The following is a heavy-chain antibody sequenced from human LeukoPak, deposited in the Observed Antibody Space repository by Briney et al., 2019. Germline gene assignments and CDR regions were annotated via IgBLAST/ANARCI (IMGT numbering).Heavy chain of an antibody. V-gene: IGHV3-53*01. J-gene: IGHJ4*02. D-gene: IGHD5-18*01. CDR1: GFTVSSNY. Sequence: GGSLRLSCAASGFTVSSNYMSWVRKAPGKGLEWVSVIYSGGSTYYADSVKGPFTISRDNAKNSLYLQMNSLRAEDTAVYYCARDEVDTAIPFDYWGQGTLVTVSS. CDR3: ARDEVDTAIPFDY. CDR2: IYSGGST.